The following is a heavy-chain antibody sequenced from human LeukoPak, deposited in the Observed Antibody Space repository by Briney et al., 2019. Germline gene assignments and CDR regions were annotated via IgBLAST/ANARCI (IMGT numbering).Heavy chain of an antibody. CDR3: ASLGLYRSGYAFDY. Sequence: ASVKVSCKASGYTFTGYYMHWVRQATGQGLEWMGWINPNSGGTNYAQKFQCRVTMTRDTFISTAYMELSRLRSDDTAVYFCASLGLYRSGYAFDYWGQGTLVTVSS. D-gene: IGHD3-22*01. CDR2: INPNSGGT. CDR1: GYTFTGYY. J-gene: IGHJ4*02. V-gene: IGHV1-2*02.